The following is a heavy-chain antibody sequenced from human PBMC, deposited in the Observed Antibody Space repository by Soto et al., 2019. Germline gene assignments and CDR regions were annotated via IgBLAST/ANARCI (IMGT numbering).Heavy chain of an antibody. D-gene: IGHD2-2*02. V-gene: IGHV1-69*10. Sequence: SVKVSCKASGGTFSNYIITRVRQAPGQGLEWMGGIIPSLDVANYAQKLSGRVTITADKSTTTAYMDLSSLRSEDTAVYYCATTQRECVVSTCYKPVDDWGQGTLVTVSS. CDR3: ATTQRECVVSTCYKPVDD. CDR2: IIPSLDVA. CDR1: GGTFSNYI. J-gene: IGHJ4*02.